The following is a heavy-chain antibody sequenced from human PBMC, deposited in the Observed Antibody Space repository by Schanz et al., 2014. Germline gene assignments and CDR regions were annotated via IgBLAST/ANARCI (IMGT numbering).Heavy chain of an antibody. CDR3: ARGGFGEVSYFDY. J-gene: IGHJ4*02. D-gene: IGHD3-10*01. CDR2: VSRSTPDI. V-gene: IGHV3-48*04. Sequence: EVQLVESGGGLVQPGGSLRLSCTASGFTFSSYSMNWVRQAPGKGLEWVSYVSRSTPDIYYADSVKGRFTMSRDNAKRSLFLQMNSLRVEDTAVYYCARGGFGEVSYFDYWGQGTLVTVSS. CDR1: GFTFSSYS.